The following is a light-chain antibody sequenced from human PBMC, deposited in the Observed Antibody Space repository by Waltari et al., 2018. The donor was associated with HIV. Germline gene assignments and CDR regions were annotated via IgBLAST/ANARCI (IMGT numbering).Light chain of an antibody. CDR2: ARI. Sequence: SSELTQDPAVSVALGQTARITCQGDSLRTYYASWYQQKPGQAPVLVVYARINRPAVIPDLFSGSNSGETSSLTVTGAQTEDEADYNCNTRDSTDKYVVVGGGTKLPVL. V-gene: IGLV3-19*01. J-gene: IGLJ2*01. CDR1: SLRTYY. CDR3: NTRDSTDKYVV.